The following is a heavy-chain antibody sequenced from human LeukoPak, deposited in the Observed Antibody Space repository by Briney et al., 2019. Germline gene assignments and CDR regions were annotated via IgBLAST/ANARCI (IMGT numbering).Heavy chain of an antibody. Sequence: SETLSLTCTVSGVSISSISYYWGWIRQPPGKGLEWIGSIYYSGSTYYNPSLKSRVTISVDTSKSQFSLKLSSVTAADTAVYYCARYYFDTSAFNYWGQGTLVTVSS. J-gene: IGHJ4*02. CDR2: IYYSGST. D-gene: IGHD3-22*01. V-gene: IGHV4-39*07. CDR1: GVSISSISYY. CDR3: ARYYFDTSAFNY.